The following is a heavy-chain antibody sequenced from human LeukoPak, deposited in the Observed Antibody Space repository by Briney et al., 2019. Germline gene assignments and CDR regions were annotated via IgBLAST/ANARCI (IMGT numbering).Heavy chain of an antibody. CDR2: IKQDGSEK. V-gene: IGHV3-7*01. D-gene: IGHD6-13*01. CDR3: ARVGDSSSWYYYYGMDV. J-gene: IGHJ6*02. CDR1: GFTFSSYW. Sequence: TGGSLRLSCAASGFTFSSYWMSWVRQAPGKGLEWVANIKQDGSEKYYVDSVKGRFTISRDNAKNSLYLQMSSLRAEDTAVYYCARVGDSSSWYYYYGMDVWGQGTTVTVSS.